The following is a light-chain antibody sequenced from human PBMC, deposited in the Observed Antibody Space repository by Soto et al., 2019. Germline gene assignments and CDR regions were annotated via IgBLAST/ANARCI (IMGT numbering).Light chain of an antibody. J-gene: IGKJ2*01. CDR2: KAS. Sequence: DIQMTQSPSTLSASLGDRVTITCRASQSVNSWLAWYQQKPGKAPDLLIYKASILESGVPSRFSGSGSGTEFTLTISSLQPEDFATYYCQQYYTEGAFGQGTKLEIK. V-gene: IGKV1-5*03. CDR1: QSVNSW. CDR3: QQYYTEGA.